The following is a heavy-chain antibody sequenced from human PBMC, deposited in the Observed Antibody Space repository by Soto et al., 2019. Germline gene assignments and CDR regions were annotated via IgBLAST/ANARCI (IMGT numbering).Heavy chain of an antibody. V-gene: IGHV4-59*01. CDR2: IYYSGST. J-gene: IGHJ4*02. CDR3: ASTHGSGHFDY. CDR1: GGSISSYY. D-gene: IGHD5-12*01. Sequence: SETLYLTCTVTGGSISSYYWSWIRQPPGKGLEWIGYIYYSGSTNYSPSLKSRVNISVDTSKIQFSLKLSSVTAADTDVYYCASTHGSGHFDYWGQGTLVTVSS.